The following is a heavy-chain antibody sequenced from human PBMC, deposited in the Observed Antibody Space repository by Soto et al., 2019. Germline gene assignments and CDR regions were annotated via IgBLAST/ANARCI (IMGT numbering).Heavy chain of an antibody. CDR3: VRDLGIPAPGIVGYKYGMDL. D-gene: IGHD6-13*01. CDR2: INPYNGNT. J-gene: IGHJ6*02. Sequence: ASVKVSCKASGYRFTSYGIVWVRQAPGQGLEWMAWINPYNGNTNYAQKIQGRVTVTTDTSTSTAHMELRSLRSDDTAVYYCVRDLGIPAPGIVGYKYGMDLWGQGTTVTVSS. V-gene: IGHV1-18*04. CDR1: GYRFTSYG.